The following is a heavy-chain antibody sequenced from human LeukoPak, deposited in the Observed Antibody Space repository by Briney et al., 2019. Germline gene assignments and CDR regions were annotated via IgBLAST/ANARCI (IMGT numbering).Heavy chain of an antibody. V-gene: IGHV1-46*01. J-gene: IGHJ4*02. CDR2: INPSGGST. Sequence: ASVKVSCKASGYTFTSYYMYWVRQAPGQGLEWMGIINPSGGSTTYAQKFQGRVTMTRDTSTSTVYMELSRLRSDDTAVYYCARGEGNYDFWSGYYNPDYWGQGTLVTVSS. CDR1: GYTFTSYY. CDR3: ARGEGNYDFWSGYYNPDY. D-gene: IGHD3-3*01.